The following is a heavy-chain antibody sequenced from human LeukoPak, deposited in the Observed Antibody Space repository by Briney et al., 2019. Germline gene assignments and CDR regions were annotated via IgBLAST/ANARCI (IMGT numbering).Heavy chain of an antibody. D-gene: IGHD6-13*01. CDR2: ISGSGGST. J-gene: IGHJ5*02. Sequence: GGSLRLSCAASGFTFSSYAMSWVRQAPGKGLEWVSAISGSGGSTYYAASVKGRFTISRDNSKNTLYLQMNSLRAEDTAVYYCAKDRASIAAAGLGWFDPWGQGTLVTVSS. V-gene: IGHV3-23*01. CDR3: AKDRASIAAAGLGWFDP. CDR1: GFTFSSYA.